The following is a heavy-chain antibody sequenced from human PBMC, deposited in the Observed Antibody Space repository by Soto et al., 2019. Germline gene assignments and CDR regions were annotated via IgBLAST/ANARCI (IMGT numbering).Heavy chain of an antibody. Sequence: SETLSLTCAVYGGSFSGYYWSWIRQPPGKGLEWIGEINHSGSTNYNPSLKSRVTISVDTSKNQFSLKLSSVTAADTAVYYCARVTRAVRGFGVVSNIHPWYYYYMDVWGKGTTVTVSS. V-gene: IGHV4-34*01. D-gene: IGHD3-3*01. CDR3: ARVTRAVRGFGVVSNIHPWYYYYMDV. J-gene: IGHJ6*03. CDR2: INHSGST. CDR1: GGSFSGYY.